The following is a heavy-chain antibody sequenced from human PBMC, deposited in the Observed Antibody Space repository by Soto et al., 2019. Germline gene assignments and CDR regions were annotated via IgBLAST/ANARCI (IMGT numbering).Heavy chain of an antibody. CDR1: GYTFSNCT. D-gene: IGHD3-9*01. Sequence: QVQLVQSGAEVKKPGASVKVSCKASGYTFSNCTMHWVRQAPGQRLEWMGWINAGNGKTKYSQKFQGRVTITRDTSASTAYMELSSLRYEDTAVYYCARDPLDILTGYPYYFDYWGQGTLVTVSS. CDR3: ARDPLDILTGYPYYFDY. J-gene: IGHJ4*02. CDR2: INAGNGKT. V-gene: IGHV1-3*01.